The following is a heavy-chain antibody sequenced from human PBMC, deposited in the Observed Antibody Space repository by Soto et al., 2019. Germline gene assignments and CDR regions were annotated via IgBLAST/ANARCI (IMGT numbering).Heavy chain of an antibody. D-gene: IGHD2-15*01. V-gene: IGHV1-2*04. CDR3: ARGVADIVVVVAANNWFDP. J-gene: IGHJ5*02. Sequence: QVQLVQSGAEVKKPGASVKVSCKASGYTFTGYYMHWVRQAPGQGLEWMGWINPNSGGTNYAQKLQGWVTMTRDTSISTAYMELSRLRSDDTAVYYCARGVADIVVVVAANNWFDPWGQGTLVTVSS. CDR1: GYTFTGYY. CDR2: INPNSGGT.